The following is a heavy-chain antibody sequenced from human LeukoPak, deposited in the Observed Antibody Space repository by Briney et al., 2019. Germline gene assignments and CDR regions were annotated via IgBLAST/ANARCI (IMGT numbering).Heavy chain of an antibody. Sequence: GESLKISCKGSGYSFTSYWIGWVRQMPGKGLEWMGIIYPGDSDTRYSPSFQGQVTISADKSISTAYLQWSSLKASDTAMYYCARRSSSSWDGPYYFDYWGQGTLVTVSS. CDR3: ARRSSSSWDGPYYFDY. CDR2: IYPGDSDT. CDR1: GYSFTSYW. J-gene: IGHJ4*02. V-gene: IGHV5-51*01. D-gene: IGHD6-13*01.